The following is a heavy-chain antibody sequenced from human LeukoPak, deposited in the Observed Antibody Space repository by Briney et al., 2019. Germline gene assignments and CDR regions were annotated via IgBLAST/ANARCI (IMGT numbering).Heavy chain of an antibody. D-gene: IGHD3-3*01. V-gene: IGHV3-21*01. CDR1: GFTFSSYS. CDR2: ISRSSSYI. Sequence: GGSLRLSCAASGFTFSSYSMNWVRQAPGKGLEWVSSISRSSSYIYYADSVKGRFTISRDNAKNSLYLQMNSLRAEDTAVYYCARDEWRGPYYWGQGTLVTVSS. J-gene: IGHJ4*02. CDR3: ARDEWRGPYY.